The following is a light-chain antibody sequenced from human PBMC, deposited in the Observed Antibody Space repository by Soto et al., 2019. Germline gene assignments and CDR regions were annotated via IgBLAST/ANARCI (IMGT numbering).Light chain of an antibody. Sequence: DIQMTQSPSSLSASVGDRVTITCRASQGISNYLAWYQQIPGKVPKLLISAASTLQSGVPSRFSGSGSGTDFDLTISSLQAEDVATYYCQKYTNFPTFGGGTKVGIK. J-gene: IGKJ4*01. CDR3: QKYTNFPT. CDR1: QGISNY. CDR2: AAS. V-gene: IGKV1-27*01.